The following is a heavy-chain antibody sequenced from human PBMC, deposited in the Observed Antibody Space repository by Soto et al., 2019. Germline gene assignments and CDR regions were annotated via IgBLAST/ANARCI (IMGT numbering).Heavy chain of an antibody. V-gene: IGHV4-39*01. D-gene: IGHD2-8*01. CDR1: GGSISSSSYY. Sequence: QLQLQESGPGLVKPSETLSLTCTVSGGSISSSSYYWGWIRQPPGKGLEWIGSIYYSGSTYYSPSLKSRVTISVDTAKNQFSLKLSSVTAADTAVYYCARHTIYYCTNGVCYSSGNWFDPWGQRTLVTVSS. J-gene: IGHJ5*02. CDR2: IYYSGST. CDR3: ARHTIYYCTNGVCYSSGNWFDP.